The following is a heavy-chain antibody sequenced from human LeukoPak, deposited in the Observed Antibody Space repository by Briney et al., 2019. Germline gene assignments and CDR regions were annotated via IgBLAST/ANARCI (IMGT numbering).Heavy chain of an antibody. Sequence: QPGGSLRLSCAASGLTFSSYAMSLVRQAPGKGLEWVSGTSGSGRSIHYADSVKGRFTISRDNSKNTLYLQMNSLRADDTAVYYCAKDMNSWRDGSGLGDYFDYWGQGTLVTVSS. D-gene: IGHD6-19*01. CDR3: AKDMNSWRDGSGLGDYFDY. J-gene: IGHJ4*02. V-gene: IGHV3-23*01. CDR1: GLTFSSYA. CDR2: TSGSGRSI.